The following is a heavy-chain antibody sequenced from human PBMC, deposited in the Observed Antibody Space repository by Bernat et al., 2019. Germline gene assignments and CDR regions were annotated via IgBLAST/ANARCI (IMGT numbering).Heavy chain of an antibody. D-gene: IGHD6-6*01. CDR3: ARLPSRLIAARYYFDY. J-gene: IGHJ4*02. V-gene: IGHV4-39*01. Sequence: QLQLQESGPGLVKPSETLSLTCTVSGGSISSSSYYWGWIRQPPGKGLEWIGSIYYSGSTYYNPSLKSRVTISVDTSKNQFSLKLGSVTAADTAVYYCARLPSRLIAARYYFDYWGQGTLVTVSS. CDR1: GGSISSSSYY. CDR2: IYYSGST.